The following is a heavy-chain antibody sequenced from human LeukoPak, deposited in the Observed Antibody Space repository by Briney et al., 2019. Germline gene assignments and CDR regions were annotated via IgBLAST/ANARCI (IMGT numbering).Heavy chain of an antibody. J-gene: IGHJ5*02. CDR2: ISYDGSNK. CDR3: AKGPRGYSYGYMWFDP. Sequence: ASXFTFSSYGMHWVRQAPGKGLEWVAXISYDGSNKYYADSVKGRFTISRDNCKNTLYLQMNSLRAEDTAVYYCAKGPRGYSYGYMWFDPGGQGTLVTVS. D-gene: IGHD5-18*01. CDR1: XFTFSSYG. V-gene: IGHV3-30*18.